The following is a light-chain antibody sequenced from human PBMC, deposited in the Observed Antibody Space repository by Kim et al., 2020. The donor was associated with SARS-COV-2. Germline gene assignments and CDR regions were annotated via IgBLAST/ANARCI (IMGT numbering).Light chain of an antibody. CDR2: DVT. J-gene: IGLJ3*02. V-gene: IGLV2-14*03. CDR3: SSYTSSTTLV. Sequence: GQSITISCPGTSSDVGGYNYVSWYQQHPGKAPKLMIFDVTHRPSGVSYRFSGSKSGTTASLTISGLQTEDEADYYCSSYTSSTTLVFGGGTQLTVL. CDR1: SSDVGGYNY.